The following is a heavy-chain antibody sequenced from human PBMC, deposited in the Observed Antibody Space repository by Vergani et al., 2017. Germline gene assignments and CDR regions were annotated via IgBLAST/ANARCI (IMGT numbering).Heavy chain of an antibody. CDR2: IYPDDSDI. CDR3: ARLPRDLRATENDAFDI. J-gene: IGHJ3*02. CDR1: RHTFTKYW. D-gene: IGHD1-14*01. V-gene: IGHV5-51*01. Sequence: EVHLVQSGAEVKKPGESLKISCKGSRHTFTKYWIAWVRQLPGKGLEWMGIIYPDDSDIRYSPSFQGQVTISADQSISTAYLQWNTLKASDTATYYCARLPRDLRATENDAFDIWGQGTMVTVSS.